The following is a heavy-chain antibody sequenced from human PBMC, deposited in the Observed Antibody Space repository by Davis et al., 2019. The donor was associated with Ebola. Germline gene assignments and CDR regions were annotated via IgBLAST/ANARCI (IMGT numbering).Heavy chain of an antibody. CDR2: IKKDGSQI. V-gene: IGHV3-7*03. J-gene: IGHJ6*02. CDR1: GFIFSNYW. D-gene: IGHD1-26*01. CDR3: VRENIGRGGMDV. Sequence: PGGSLRLSCAASGFIFSNYWMSWVRQAPGKGLEWVANIKKDGSQIFYVDSVKGRFTTSRDNAKNSLYLQMNSLAAEDTAVYYCVRENIGRGGMDVWGQGTTVTVSS.